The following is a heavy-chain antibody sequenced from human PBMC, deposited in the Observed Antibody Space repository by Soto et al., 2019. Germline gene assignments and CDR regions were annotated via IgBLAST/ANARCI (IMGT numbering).Heavy chain of an antibody. Sequence: QVQLPESRPRLVTPSDTLSHTCAVSGYSINSSNWLGWIRQHPGKVLEWIGYIYYSGSTYYNPSLKSRVTMSVDTSKNQFSLKLRSVTAVDTAVYYCARKNVVLDAFDIWGQGTMVTVSS. CDR3: ARKNVVLDAFDI. CDR2: IYYSGST. D-gene: IGHD1-1*01. V-gene: IGHV4-28*01. J-gene: IGHJ3*02. CDR1: GYSINSSNW.